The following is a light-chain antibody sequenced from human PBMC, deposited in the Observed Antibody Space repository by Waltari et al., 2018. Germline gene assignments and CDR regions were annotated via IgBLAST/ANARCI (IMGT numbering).Light chain of an antibody. V-gene: IGLV3-19*01. CDR3: HCRDSNTDRLGV. J-gene: IGLJ1*01. Sequence: SSELTQDTPVSVALGQTVRITCEGESHRTSYASWYQQKPGQSPVLVFYGKDNRPSGISDRFSGSNSGNTASLTITGAQAEDEADYYCHCRDSNTDRLGVFGAGTKVTVL. CDR2: GKD. CDR1: SHRTSY.